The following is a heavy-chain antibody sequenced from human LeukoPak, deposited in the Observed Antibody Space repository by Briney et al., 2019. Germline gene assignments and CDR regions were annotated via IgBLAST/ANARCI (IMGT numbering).Heavy chain of an antibody. J-gene: IGHJ3*02. CDR1: GYSISSGYY. D-gene: IGHD2-2*01. CDR2: IYHSGRT. Sequence: SETLSLTCTVSGYSISSGYYWGWIRQPPGEGLEWIGIIYHSGRTDYNPSLKSRVTISEDTSKNHFSLKLSSVTAADTAVYYCARGEVVVVPAANSDAFDIWGQGTMVTVSS. V-gene: IGHV4-38-2*02. CDR3: ARGEVVVVPAANSDAFDI.